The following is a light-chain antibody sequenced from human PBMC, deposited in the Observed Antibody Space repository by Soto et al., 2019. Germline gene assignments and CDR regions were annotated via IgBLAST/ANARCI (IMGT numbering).Light chain of an antibody. V-gene: IGKV3D-20*01. J-gene: IGKJ4*01. Sequence: ETVLTQSPATLSLSPGERATLSCGASQRVGRAYLAWYQLKPGLAPRLLIHAASIRATGIPDRFSGSGSGTDFTLIISRLEPEDFAVYFCQQYASSPLTFGGGTEVEIK. CDR1: QRVGRAY. CDR2: AAS. CDR3: QQYASSPLT.